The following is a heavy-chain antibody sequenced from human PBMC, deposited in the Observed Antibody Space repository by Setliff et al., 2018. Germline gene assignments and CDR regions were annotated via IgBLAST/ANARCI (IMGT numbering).Heavy chain of an antibody. V-gene: IGHV3-23*01. CDR1: RFTFSTYS. Sequence: GSLTLSCAASRFTFSTYSLSWVRQAPAKGLEWVSCISGSGDNTDYADSVKGRFTISRGNSENKLYLQMNILRAEDTAVYYCAPDSIRPYPNWFAPWGQGTLVTVSS. D-gene: IGHD3-22*01. CDR3: APDSIRPYPNWFAP. CDR2: ISGSGDNT. J-gene: IGHJ5*02.